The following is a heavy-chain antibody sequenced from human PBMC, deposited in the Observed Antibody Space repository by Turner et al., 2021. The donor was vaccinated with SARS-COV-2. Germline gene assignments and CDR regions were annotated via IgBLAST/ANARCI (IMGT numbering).Heavy chain of an antibody. J-gene: IGHJ3*02. CDR2: ISGSGGRT. D-gene: IGHD6-6*01. V-gene: IGHV3-23*01. CDR3: AKTPYSSSGRGDGFDI. Sequence: EVQTLESGGGLVQPGGYLRLSCAASGFSFSDYAMRWVRQAPGKGPDWVSVISGSGGRTHYADSAKGRFTISRDNSKSALYLQMDSLRVEDTAIYYCAKTPYSSSGRGDGFDIWGQGTLVTVSS. CDR1: GFSFSDYA.